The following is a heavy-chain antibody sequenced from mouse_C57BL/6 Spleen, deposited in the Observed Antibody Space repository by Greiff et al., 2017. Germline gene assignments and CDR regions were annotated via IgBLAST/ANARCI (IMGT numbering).Heavy chain of an antibody. Sequence: QVQLQQSGAELVRPGASVTLSCKASGYTFTDYEMHWVKQTPVHGLEWIGAIDPETGGTAYNQKFKGKATLTADKSSSTAYMELRSLTSEDSAVYYCCNWYVDYWGQGTTLTVSS. CDR2: IDPETGGT. J-gene: IGHJ2*01. V-gene: IGHV1-15*01. CDR1: GYTFTDYE. D-gene: IGHD4-1*01. CDR3: CNWYVDY.